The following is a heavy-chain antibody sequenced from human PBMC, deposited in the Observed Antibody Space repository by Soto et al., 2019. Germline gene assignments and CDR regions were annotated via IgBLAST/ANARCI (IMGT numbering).Heavy chain of an antibody. Sequence: QVQLQQWGAGLLKPSETLSLTCAVYGGSFSGYYWSWIRQPPGKGLEWIGEINHSGSTNYNPSLKRRVTISVDTSKNQFSLKLSSVTAADTAVYYCARRDYYYYYMDVWGKGTTVTVSS. V-gene: IGHV4-34*01. CDR1: GGSFSGYY. CDR2: INHSGST. J-gene: IGHJ6*03. CDR3: ARRDYYYYYMDV.